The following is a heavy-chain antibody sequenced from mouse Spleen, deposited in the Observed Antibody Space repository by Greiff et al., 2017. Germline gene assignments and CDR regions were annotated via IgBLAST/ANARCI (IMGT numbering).Heavy chain of an antibody. CDR3: ARRGYGDPYYAMDY. CDR1: GYTFTSYW. J-gene: IGHJ4*01. Sequence: QVQLQQSGAELVKPGASVKLSCKASGYTFTSYWMQWVKQRPGQGLEWIGEIDPSDSYTNYNQKFKGKATLTVDTSSSTAYMQLSSLTSEDSAVYYCARRGYGDPYYAMDYWGQGTSVTVSS. D-gene: IGHD2-13*01. V-gene: IGHV1-50*01. CDR2: IDPSDSYT.